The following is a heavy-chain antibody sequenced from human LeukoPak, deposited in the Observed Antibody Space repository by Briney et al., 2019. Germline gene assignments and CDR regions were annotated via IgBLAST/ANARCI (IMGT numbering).Heavy chain of an antibody. Sequence: SETLSLTCGVYGGSFSGYYWNWIRQPPGKGLEWIGEINHIGSTNYNPSLKSRVTISVDTSKNQFSLKLSSVTAADTAVYYCAKEANIAAAIVWFDPWGQGTLVTVSS. V-gene: IGHV4-34*01. CDR1: GGSFSGYY. D-gene: IGHD6-13*01. CDR3: AKEANIAAAIVWFDP. J-gene: IGHJ5*02. CDR2: INHIGST.